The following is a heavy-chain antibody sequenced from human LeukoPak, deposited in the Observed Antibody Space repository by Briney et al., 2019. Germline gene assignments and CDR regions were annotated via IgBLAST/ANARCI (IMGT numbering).Heavy chain of an antibody. CDR2: ISYDGSNK. Sequence: GGSLRLSCAASGFTFSSYGMHWVRQAPGKGLEWVAVISYDGSNKYYADSVKGRFTISRDNSKNTLYLQMNGLRAEDTAVYYCAKPISGADYFDYWGQGTLVTVSS. D-gene: IGHD1-26*01. V-gene: IGHV3-30*18. J-gene: IGHJ4*02. CDR3: AKPISGADYFDY. CDR1: GFTFSSYG.